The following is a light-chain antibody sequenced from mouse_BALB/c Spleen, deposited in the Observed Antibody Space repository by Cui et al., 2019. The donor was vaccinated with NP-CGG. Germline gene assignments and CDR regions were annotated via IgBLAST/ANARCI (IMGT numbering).Light chain of an antibody. CDR3: ALWYSNHWV. J-gene: IGLJ1*01. CDR2: GTN. Sequence: QAVVTQESALTTSPGETVTLTCHSSTGTVTTSNYANWVQEKPDHLFTGLIGGTNNRAPGVPARFSGSLIGDKVALTITGAQTEDEAIYFCALWYSNHWVFGGGTKLTVL. CDR1: TGTVTTSNY. V-gene: IGLV1*01.